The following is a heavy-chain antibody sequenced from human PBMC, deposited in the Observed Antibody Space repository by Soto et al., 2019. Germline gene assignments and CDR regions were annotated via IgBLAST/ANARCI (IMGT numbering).Heavy chain of an antibody. J-gene: IGHJ4*02. V-gene: IGHV1-18*01. Sequence: QVQLVPSGAAEKKLGASVNVSCKASGYTFTSYGISCVRQAPVQGLDGMGWISAYNGNTNYAQKLQGRVTMSTDTSTSTAYMELRSLRSYDTAVYYCARDYSSSPYYFYYCGQGPMVTVSS. CDR1: GYTFTSYG. CDR2: ISAYNGNT. CDR3: ARDYSSSPYYFYY. D-gene: IGHD6-6*01.